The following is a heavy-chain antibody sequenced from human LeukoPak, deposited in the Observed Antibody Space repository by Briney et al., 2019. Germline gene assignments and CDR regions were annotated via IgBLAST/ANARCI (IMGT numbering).Heavy chain of an antibody. V-gene: IGHV4-38-2*02. CDR1: GYSISSGYY. J-gene: IGHJ4*02. CDR2: IYHSGST. D-gene: IGHD3/OR15-3a*01. Sequence: SETLSLTCTVSGYSISSGYYWGWIRQPPGKGLEWIGSIYHSGSTYYNPSLKSRVTISVDTSKNRSSLKLTSVTAADTAVYYCARQTGSGLFILPGGQGTLVTVSS. CDR3: ARQTGSGLFILP.